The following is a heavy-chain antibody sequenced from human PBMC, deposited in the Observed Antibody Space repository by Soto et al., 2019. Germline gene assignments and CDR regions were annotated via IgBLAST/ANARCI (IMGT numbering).Heavy chain of an antibody. CDR3: AREWDTVTMREVRY. V-gene: IGHV1-2*02. CDR1: GYTFTGYY. D-gene: IGHD4-17*01. Sequence: QVQLVQSGAEVKKPGASVKVSCKASGYTFTGYYMHWVRQAPGQGLEWMGLINPNSGGTTYAQKFQGRVTMTRDTSISTAYMELSRLRSDDASVYYCAREWDTVTMREVRYWGQGTLVTVSS. CDR2: INPNSGGT. J-gene: IGHJ4*02.